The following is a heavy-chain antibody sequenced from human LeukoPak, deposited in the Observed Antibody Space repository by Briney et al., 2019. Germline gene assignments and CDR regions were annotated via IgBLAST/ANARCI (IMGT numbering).Heavy chain of an antibody. CDR3: ARERGRGYGSGTPIYYFDY. CDR2: ISSSSSYI. V-gene: IGHV3-11*06. CDR1: GFTFDDYY. D-gene: IGHD3-10*01. Sequence: GGSLRLSCATSGFTFDDYYMTWIRQAPGKGLEWVSSISSSSSYIYYADSVKGRFTISRDNAKNSLYLQMNSLGAEDTAVYYCARERGRGYGSGTPIYYFDYWGQGTLVTVSS. J-gene: IGHJ4*02.